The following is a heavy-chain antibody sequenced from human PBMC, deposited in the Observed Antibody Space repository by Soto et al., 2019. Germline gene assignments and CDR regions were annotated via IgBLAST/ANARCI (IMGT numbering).Heavy chain of an antibody. J-gene: IGHJ4*02. CDR3: ARSFDSSGYYYGYYFDY. Sequence: SVKVSCKASGGTFSSYAISWVRQAPGQGLEWMGGIIPIFGTANYAQKFQGRVTITADESTSTAYMELSSLRSEDTAVYYCARSFDSSGYYYGYYFDYWGQGTLVTVSS. CDR1: GGTFSSYA. CDR2: IIPIFGTA. V-gene: IGHV1-69*13. D-gene: IGHD3-22*01.